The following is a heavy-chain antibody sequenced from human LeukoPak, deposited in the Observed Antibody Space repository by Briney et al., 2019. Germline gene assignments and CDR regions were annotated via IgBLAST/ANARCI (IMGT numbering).Heavy chain of an antibody. J-gene: IGHJ3*02. CDR1: GYTLTELS. D-gene: IGHD7-27*01. CDR3: ARAKLGGTFFDI. CDR2: ISSSSSYR. V-gene: IGHV3-21*01. Sequence: ASVKVFCKVSGYTLTELSMHWVRQAPGKGLEWVSAISSSSSYRYYADSVKGRFTISRDNAKDSLFLQMNSLRAEGTAVYYCARAKLGGTFFDIWGQGTMITVSS.